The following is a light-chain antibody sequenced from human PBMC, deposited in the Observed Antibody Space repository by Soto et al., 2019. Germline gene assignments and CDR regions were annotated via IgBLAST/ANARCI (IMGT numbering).Light chain of an antibody. V-gene: IGLV2-14*01. CDR3: SSYTRTTTLV. Sequence: QSVLTQPASVSGSPGQSITISCTGTSSDVGGYNYVSWYQQHPGKAPQLMIYDVSNRPSGVSDRFSGSKSGNTASLTISGLQAEDEADYYCSSYTRTTTLVFGGATKLTVL. CDR2: DVS. CDR1: SSDVGGYNY. J-gene: IGLJ2*01.